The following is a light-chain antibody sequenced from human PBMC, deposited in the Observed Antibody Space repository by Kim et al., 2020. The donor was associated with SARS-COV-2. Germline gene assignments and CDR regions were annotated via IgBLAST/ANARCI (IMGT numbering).Light chain of an antibody. CDR2: WAS. V-gene: IGKV4-1*01. Sequence: DIVMTQSPVTLAVSLGERATINCKSSQTILYRSNSKNYLAWYQQKPGQPPKLLIYWASTRESGVPDRFSGSGSETEFTLTISSLHAEDVAVYYCLQYYDPLRTFGQGTKVEIK. CDR3: LQYYDPLRT. CDR1: QTILYRSNSKNY. J-gene: IGKJ1*01.